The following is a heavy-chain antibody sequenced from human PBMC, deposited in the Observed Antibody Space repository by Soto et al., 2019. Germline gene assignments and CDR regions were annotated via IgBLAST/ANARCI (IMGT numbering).Heavy chain of an antibody. V-gene: IGHV4-39*01. Sequence: SETLSLTCTVSGGSISSSSYYWGWIRQPPGKGQEWIGSIYYSGSTYYNPSLKSRVTISVDTSKNQFSLKLSSVTAADTAVYYCARHSPGSYDILTGYYTYGMDVWGQGTTVTVSS. CDR1: GGSISSSSYY. CDR3: ARHSPGSYDILTGYYTYGMDV. CDR2: IYYSGST. D-gene: IGHD3-9*01. J-gene: IGHJ6*02.